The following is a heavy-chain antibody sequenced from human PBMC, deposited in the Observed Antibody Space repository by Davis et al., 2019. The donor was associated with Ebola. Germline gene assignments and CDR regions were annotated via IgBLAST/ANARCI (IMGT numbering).Heavy chain of an antibody. Sequence: GSLRLSCTVSGCSMRSYYWSWIRQPPGKGLEWFWYIYYSGSTNYNPSLKSRVTISVDTSKNQFSLNLSSVTAADTAVYYCARAQLRATTFVRTGGLDVWGQGTTVTVSS. V-gene: IGHV4-59*08. CDR2: IYYSGST. D-gene: IGHD1-26*01. J-gene: IGHJ6*02. CDR3: ARAQLRATTFVRTGGLDV. CDR1: GCSMRSYY.